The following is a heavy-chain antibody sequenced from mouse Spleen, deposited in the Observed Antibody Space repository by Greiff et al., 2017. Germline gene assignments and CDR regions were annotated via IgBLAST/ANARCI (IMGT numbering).Heavy chain of an antibody. CDR3: ARSGGNHGDYAMDY. J-gene: IGHJ4*01. V-gene: IGHV1-50*01. CDR1: GYTFTSYW. D-gene: IGHD2-1*01. CDR2: IDPSDSYT. Sequence: VQLQQPGAELVKPGASVKLSCKASGYTFTSYWMQWVKQRPGQGLEWIGEIDPSDSYTNYNQKFKGKATLTVDTSSSTAYMQLSSLTSEDSAVYYCARSGGNHGDYAMDYWGQGTSVTVSS.